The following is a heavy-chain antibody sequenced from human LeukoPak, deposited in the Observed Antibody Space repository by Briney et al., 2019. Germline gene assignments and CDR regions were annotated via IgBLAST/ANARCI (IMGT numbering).Heavy chain of an antibody. CDR3: AKNGDRGAYCSGGTCYPYFFYYMDV. J-gene: IGHJ6*03. V-gene: IGHV3-30*02. CDR2: IRYDASDI. CDR1: GFTFRSYD. Sequence: PGGSLRLSCAASGFTFRSYDMHWVRQAPGKGPQWVAYIRYDASDILYADSVKGRFTISRDNSRNTLYLQVNSLRAEDMAIYYCAKNGDRGAYCSGGTCYPYFFYYMDVWGKGTTVTVSS. D-gene: IGHD2-15*01.